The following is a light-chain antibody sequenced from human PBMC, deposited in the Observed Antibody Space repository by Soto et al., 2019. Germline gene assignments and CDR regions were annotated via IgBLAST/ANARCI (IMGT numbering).Light chain of an antibody. CDR1: QSVSKY. Sequence: EIALTQSPGTLALSPGEGATLPCRASQSVSKYLAWHQQKPGQAPRLLIYGAASRATGIPDSFSGSGSGTDFTLTISRLEPEEFAVYYCQQYGGSPQTFGQGTKVEIK. J-gene: IGKJ1*01. V-gene: IGKV3-20*01. CDR2: GAA. CDR3: QQYGGSPQT.